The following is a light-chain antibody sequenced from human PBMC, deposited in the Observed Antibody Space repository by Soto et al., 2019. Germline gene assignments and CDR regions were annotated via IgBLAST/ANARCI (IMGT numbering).Light chain of an antibody. CDR3: QQSYSRPRT. J-gene: IGKJ1*01. Sequence: DIQMTQSPSSLSAAVGDRVTITCRASQSITTYLNWYQQKPGKAPNLLIYTTSNLESGVPSRFSGSGSGTDFTLTINSMQTEDFATYFCQQSYSRPRTFGQGAKV. CDR2: TTS. CDR1: QSITTY. V-gene: IGKV1-39*01.